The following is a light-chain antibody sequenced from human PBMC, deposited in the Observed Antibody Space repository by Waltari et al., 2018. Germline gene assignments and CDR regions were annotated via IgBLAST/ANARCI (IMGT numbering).Light chain of an antibody. V-gene: IGKV1-6*01. J-gene: IGKJ1*01. CDR3: LQDYNYPWT. CDR2: AAS. CDR1: QGIRND. Sequence: AIQMTQSPSPLSASVVYRVTITCRASQGIRNDLGWYLQKPGKAPKLLIYAASNLQSWVPSRFSGSGSGTYFTLTISSLQPEDFATYYCLQDYNYPWTFGQGTRVEIK.